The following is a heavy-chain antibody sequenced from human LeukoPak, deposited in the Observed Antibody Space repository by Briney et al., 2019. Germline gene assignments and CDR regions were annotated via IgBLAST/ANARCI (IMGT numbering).Heavy chain of an antibody. Sequence: ASVKVSCKASGYTFTNYGITWVRQAPGQGLEWMGWISGCNGYTNDVRKFQGRVTITADKSTSTAYMELSSLRSEDTAVYYCARGSSHCGGDCYPYYYYYGMDVWGQGTTVTVSS. CDR3: ARGSSHCGGDCYPYYYYYGMDV. CDR2: ISGCNGYT. J-gene: IGHJ6*02. CDR1: GYTFTNYG. V-gene: IGHV1-18*01. D-gene: IGHD2-21*02.